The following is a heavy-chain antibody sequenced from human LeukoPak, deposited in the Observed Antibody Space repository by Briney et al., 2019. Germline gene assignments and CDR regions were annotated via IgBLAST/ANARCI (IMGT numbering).Heavy chain of an antibody. Sequence: SETLSLTCTVSGGSISSYYWSWIRQPPGKGLEWIGYIYYSGSTNYNPSLKSRVTISVDTSKNQFSLKLSSVTAADTAVYYCARGVTSWGPGTLVTVSS. CDR1: GGSISSYY. CDR2: IYYSGST. D-gene: IGHD3-10*01. V-gene: IGHV4-59*01. CDR3: ARGVTS. J-gene: IGHJ4*02.